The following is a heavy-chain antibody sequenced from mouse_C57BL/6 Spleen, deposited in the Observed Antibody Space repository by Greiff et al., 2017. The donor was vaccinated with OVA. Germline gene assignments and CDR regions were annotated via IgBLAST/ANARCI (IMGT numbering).Heavy chain of an antibody. J-gene: IGHJ4*01. CDR1: GYAFSSYW. Sequence: QVQLQQSGAELVKPGASVKISCKASGYAFSSYWMNWVKQRPGKGLEWIGQIYPGDGDTNYNGKFKGKATLTADKSSSTAYMQLSSLTSEDSAVYFCAREDTTVVEKNAMDYWGQGTSVTVSS. D-gene: IGHD1-1*01. CDR2: IYPGDGDT. CDR3: AREDTTVVEKNAMDY. V-gene: IGHV1-80*01.